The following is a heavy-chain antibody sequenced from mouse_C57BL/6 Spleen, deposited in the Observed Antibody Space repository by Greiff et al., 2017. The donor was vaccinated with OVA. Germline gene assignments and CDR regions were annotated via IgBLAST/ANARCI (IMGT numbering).Heavy chain of an antibody. J-gene: IGHJ1*03. CDR2: IRSKSSNYAT. D-gene: IGHD2-3*01. CDR3: VREGVYGYFDV. V-gene: IGHV10-3*01. CDR1: GFTFNTYA. Sequence: EVQRVESGGGLVQPKGSLKLSCAASGFTFNTYAMHWVRQAPGKGLEWVARIRSKSSNYATYYADSVKDRLTISSDDSQSMLYLQMNNLKTEDTAMYYCVREGVYGYFDVWGTGTTVTVSS.